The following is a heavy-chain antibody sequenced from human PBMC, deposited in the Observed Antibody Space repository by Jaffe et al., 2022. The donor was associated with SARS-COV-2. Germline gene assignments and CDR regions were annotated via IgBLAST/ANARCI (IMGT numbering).Heavy chain of an antibody. V-gene: IGHV3-64D*09. Sequence: EVQLVESGGGLVQPGGSLRLSCSASGFTFSSYVMHWVRQAPGKGLEYVSAIGSTGATTYYADSVKGRFTISRDNSKNTLYLQMSSLRAEDTAVYYCVKGDGSGTNYRRNYYGMDVWGQGTTVTVSS. D-gene: IGHD3-10*01. CDR2: IGSTGATT. J-gene: IGHJ6*02. CDR1: GFTFSSYV. CDR3: VKGDGSGTNYRRNYYGMDV.